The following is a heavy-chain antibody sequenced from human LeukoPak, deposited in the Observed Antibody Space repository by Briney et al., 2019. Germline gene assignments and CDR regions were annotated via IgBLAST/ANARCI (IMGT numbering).Heavy chain of an antibody. CDR2: IYTSGST. D-gene: IGHD4-23*01. V-gene: IGHV4-4*07. Sequence: SETLSLTCTVSGGSISSYYWSWIRQPARKGLEWIGRIYTSGSTNYNPSLKSRVTMSVDTSKNQFSLKLSSVTAADTAVYYCARDYGGNHNSGYWYIDLWGRGTLVTVSS. J-gene: IGHJ2*01. CDR3: ARDYGGNHNSGYWYIDL. CDR1: GGSISSYY.